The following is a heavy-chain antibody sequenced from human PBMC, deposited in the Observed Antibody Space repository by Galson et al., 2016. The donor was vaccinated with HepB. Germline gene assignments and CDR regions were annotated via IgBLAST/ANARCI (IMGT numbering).Heavy chain of an antibody. J-gene: IGHJ4*02. Sequence: SLRLSCAVSGFIFSAHYLDWVRQAPGKGREWIGRSRSKADSHVTEYAASARGRFTISRDDSKNSLYLQMNSLKIEDTAVYYCVRSYYDWGQGTLVTVSS. CDR3: VRSYYD. D-gene: IGHD3-10*01. V-gene: IGHV3-72*01. CDR1: GFIFSAHY. CDR2: SRSKADSHVT.